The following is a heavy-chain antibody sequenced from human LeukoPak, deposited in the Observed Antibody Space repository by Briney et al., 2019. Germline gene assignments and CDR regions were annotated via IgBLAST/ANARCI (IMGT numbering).Heavy chain of an antibody. J-gene: IGHJ6*03. CDR2: IYSGGST. CDR1: GFTFSSYA. D-gene: IGHD2-21*01. CDR3: ARDSGFYYYYMDG. V-gene: IGHV3-66*02. Sequence: GGSLRLSCAASGFTFSSYAMSWVRQAPGKGLEWVSVIYSGGSTYYADSVKGRFTISRDNSKNTLYLQMNSLRAEDTAVYYCARDSGFYYYYMDGWGKRTTVTVSS.